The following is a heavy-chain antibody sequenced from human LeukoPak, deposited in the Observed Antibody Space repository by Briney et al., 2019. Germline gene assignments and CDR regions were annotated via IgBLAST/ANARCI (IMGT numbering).Heavy chain of an antibody. D-gene: IGHD3-3*01. V-gene: IGHV1-3*01. Sequence: ASVKVSCKASGYTFTSYAMQWVRQAPGQRLEWMGWINAGNGNTKYSQKFQGRVTITRDTSASTAYMELSSLRSEDTAVYYCAYGYYDFWSGYSQFDYWGQGTLVTVSS. J-gene: IGHJ4*02. CDR1: GYTFTSYA. CDR3: AYGYYDFWSGYSQFDY. CDR2: INAGNGNT.